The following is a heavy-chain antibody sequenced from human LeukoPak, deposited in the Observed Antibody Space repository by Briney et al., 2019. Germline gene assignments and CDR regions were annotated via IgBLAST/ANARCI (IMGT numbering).Heavy chain of an antibody. J-gene: IGHJ4*02. CDR3: ARDRGIAVAGTSGGIDY. CDR2: ISSSGSTI. V-gene: IGHV3-48*03. CDR1: GFTFSSYE. Sequence: GGSLRLSCAASGFTFSSYEMNWVRQAPGKGLEWVSYISSSGSTIFYADSVKGRFTISRDNARNSLYLQMNSLRAEDTAVYYCARDRGIAVAGTSGGIDYWGQGTLVTVSS. D-gene: IGHD6-19*01.